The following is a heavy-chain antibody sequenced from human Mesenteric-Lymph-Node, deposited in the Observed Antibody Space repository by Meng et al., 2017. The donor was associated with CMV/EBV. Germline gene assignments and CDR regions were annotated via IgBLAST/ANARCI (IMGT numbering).Heavy chain of an antibody. J-gene: IGHJ4*02. D-gene: IGHD3-3*01. CDR2: ISKTGYTI. CDR3: ARNFWSGYPPLVYFDY. CDR1: GFTFSDAE. Sequence: GGSLRLSCGASGFTFSDAEMNWVRQAPGKGLEWVSYISKTGYTIHYADSVKGRFTVSRDNSKNTLYLQMNRLRAEDTAVYYCARNFWSGYPPLVYFDYWGQGTLVTVSS. V-gene: IGHV3-48*03.